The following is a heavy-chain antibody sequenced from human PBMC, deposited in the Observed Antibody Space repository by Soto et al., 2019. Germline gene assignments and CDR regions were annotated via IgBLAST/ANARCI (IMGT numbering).Heavy chain of an antibody. V-gene: IGHV1-24*01. Sequence: ASVKVSCKVSGYTLTELSMHWVRQAPGKGLEWMGGFDPEDGETIYTQKFQGRVTMTEDTSTDTAYMELSSLRSEDTAVYYCATTSITMAYSWFDPWGQGTLVTVSS. CDR1: GYTLTELS. CDR3: ATTSITMAYSWFDP. D-gene: IGHD3-10*01. CDR2: FDPEDGET. J-gene: IGHJ5*02.